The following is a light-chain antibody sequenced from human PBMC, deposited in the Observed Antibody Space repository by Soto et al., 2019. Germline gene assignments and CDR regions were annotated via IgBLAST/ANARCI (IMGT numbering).Light chain of an antibody. V-gene: IGKV3-15*01. Sequence: EIVMTQSPATLSVSPGERATLSCRASQSVSSNLAWYQQKPGQAPRLLIYGASTRATGIPARFSGSGSGTEFTLTIIXLXXXXXXXXYCQQYNNWPPITFGQGTRLEIK. CDR1: QSVSSN. CDR2: GAS. J-gene: IGKJ5*01. CDR3: QQYNNWPPIT.